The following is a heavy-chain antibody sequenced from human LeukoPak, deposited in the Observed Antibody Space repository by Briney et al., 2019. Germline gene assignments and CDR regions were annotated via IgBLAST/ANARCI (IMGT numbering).Heavy chain of an antibody. CDR1: GFTFSSYS. D-gene: IGHD3-22*01. V-gene: IGHV3-21*01. CDR3: ARDLFYDSSGYAFDI. CDR2: ISSSSSYI. J-gene: IGHJ3*02. Sequence: GGSLRLSCAASGFTFSSYSMNWVRQTPGKGLEWVSSISSSSSYIYYADSVKGRFTISRDNAKNSLYLQMNSLRAEDTAVYYCARDLFYDSSGYAFDIWGQGTMVTVSS.